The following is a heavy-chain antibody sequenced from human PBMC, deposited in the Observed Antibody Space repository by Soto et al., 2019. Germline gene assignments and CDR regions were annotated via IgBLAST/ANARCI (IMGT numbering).Heavy chain of an antibody. CDR2: INPSNGFT. D-gene: IGHD2-21*02. CDR3: SRDWPDTYCGGDCPLGYYYHGMDV. J-gene: IGHJ6*02. Sequence: QVQLVQSGAELKKPGASVSLSCKASGFTFNTYYINWVRQSPGEGLQWMGIINPSNGFTSYAQKFQDRVTMTADTSTKTVYMELSSLRSEDTAVDFCSRDWPDTYCGGDCPLGYYYHGMDVWGQGTAVTVSS. CDR1: GFTFNTYY. V-gene: IGHV1-46*02.